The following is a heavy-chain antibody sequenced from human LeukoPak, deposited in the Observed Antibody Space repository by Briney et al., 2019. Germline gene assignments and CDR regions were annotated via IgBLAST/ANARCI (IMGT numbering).Heavy chain of an antibody. Sequence: GGSLRLSCAASGFTFSSYAMHWVRQVPGKGLEWVAVISYDGSNKYYADSVKGRFTISRDNSKNTLYLQMNSLRAEDTAVYYCARASGSYLYYFDYWGQGTLVTVSS. CDR1: GFTFSSYA. V-gene: IGHV3-30*04. CDR2: ISYDGSNK. CDR3: ARASGSYLYYFDY. D-gene: IGHD1-26*01. J-gene: IGHJ4*02.